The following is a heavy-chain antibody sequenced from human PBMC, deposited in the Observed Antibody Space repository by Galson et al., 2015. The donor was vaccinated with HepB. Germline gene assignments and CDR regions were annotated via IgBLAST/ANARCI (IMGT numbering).Heavy chain of an antibody. CDR3: TSPDEFREFLSDYYMDV. J-gene: IGHJ6*03. D-gene: IGHD3-10*01. CDR2: IKTKTDGGTT. V-gene: IGHV3-15*01. Sequence: SLRLSCAASGFTFSNAWMNWVRQAPGKGLEWVGRIKTKTDGGTTDYAAPVKGRFSISRDDSKNTLYLQMDSLKTEDTAVYYCTSPDEFREFLSDYYMDVWGKGTTVTVSS. CDR1: GFTFSNAW.